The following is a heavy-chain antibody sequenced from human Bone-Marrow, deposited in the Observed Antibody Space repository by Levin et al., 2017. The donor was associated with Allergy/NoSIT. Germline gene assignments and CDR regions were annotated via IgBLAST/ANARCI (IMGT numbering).Heavy chain of an antibody. V-gene: IGHV7-4-1*02. CDR1: GYSFTNFG. J-gene: IGHJ4*02. CDR3: ARDLWELEKGSGSSGWYRVPGGF. D-gene: IGHD6-19*01. Sequence: ASVKVSCKASGYSFTNFGMNWVRQAPGQGLEWMGWINTNTGNPTYAQGFTGRFVFSLDTSVSRTYLQISSLKAEDTDIYYCARDLWELEKGSGSSGWYRVPGGFWGQGTLVTVSS. CDR2: INTNTGNP.